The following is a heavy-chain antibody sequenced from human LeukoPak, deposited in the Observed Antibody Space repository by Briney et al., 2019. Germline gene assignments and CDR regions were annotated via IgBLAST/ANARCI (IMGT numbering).Heavy chain of an antibody. V-gene: IGHV3-30*02. D-gene: IGHD6-13*01. Sequence: PGGSLRLSCAASGFTFSSYGMHWVRQAPGKGLEWVAFIRYDGSNKYYADSVKGRFTISRDDSKNTLYLQMGSLRAEDTAVYFCAGDGGSSNWYYYWGQGTLVTVSS. CDR3: AGDGGSSNWYYY. CDR1: GFTFSSYG. J-gene: IGHJ4*02. CDR2: IRYDGSNK.